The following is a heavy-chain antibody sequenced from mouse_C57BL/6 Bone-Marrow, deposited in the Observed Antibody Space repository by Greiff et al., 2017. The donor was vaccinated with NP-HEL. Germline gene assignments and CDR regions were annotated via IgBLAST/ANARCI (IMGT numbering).Heavy chain of an antibody. D-gene: IGHD1-1*01. Sequence: VQLQQSGTVLARPGASVKMSCKTSGYTFTSYWMHWVKQRPGQGLEWIGAIYPGNSDTSYNQKFKGKAKLTAVTSASTAYMELSSLTNEDSAVYYCTRPPHYYGSSRWYFDVWGTGTTVTVSS. CDR2: IYPGNSDT. CDR3: TRPPHYYGSSRWYFDV. CDR1: GYTFTSYW. V-gene: IGHV1-5*01. J-gene: IGHJ1*03.